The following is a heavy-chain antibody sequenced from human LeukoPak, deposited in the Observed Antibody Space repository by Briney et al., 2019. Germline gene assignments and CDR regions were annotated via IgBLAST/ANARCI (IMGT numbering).Heavy chain of an antibody. CDR1: GDSVPSYCPA. D-gene: IGHD6-6*01. V-gene: IGHV6-1*01. Sequence: SQTLSLTCPISGDSVPSYCPAWNWIRESPSRGLEWRGRTYYRSKWYNDYAVSVKSRITINPDTSKNQFSLQLNSVTPEDTAVYYCARAIEYSSSSYAFDIWGQGTMVTVSS. CDR2: TYYRSKWYN. J-gene: IGHJ3*02. CDR3: ARAIEYSSSSYAFDI.